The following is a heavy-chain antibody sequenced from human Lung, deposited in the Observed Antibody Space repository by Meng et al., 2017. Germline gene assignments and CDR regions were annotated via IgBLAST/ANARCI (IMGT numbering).Heavy chain of an antibody. CDR3: ARGGYYGSGSYEY. D-gene: IGHD3-10*01. CDR2: INSDGSGT. CDR1: GFTFSSYW. V-gene: IGHV3-74*01. Sequence: GESLKISCAASGFTFSSYWMHWVRQAPGKGLLWVSRINSDGSGTAYADSVKGRFTISRDNAKNTLYLQMNSPRAEDTAVYYCARGGYYGSGSYEYWGQGTLVTVSS. J-gene: IGHJ4*02.